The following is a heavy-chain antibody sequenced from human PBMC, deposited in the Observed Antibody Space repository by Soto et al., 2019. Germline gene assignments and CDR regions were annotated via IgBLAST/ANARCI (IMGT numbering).Heavy chain of an antibody. Sequence: AAVKVSCKASGYTFFTCDISWVRQAPGQGLEWMGWISLYSDGTNYAQKFQGRVSMTTDTSTTTAYMELRSLRSDDTAVYYCARVVPGAEAWFGPWGQGTLVTVSS. D-gene: IGHD2-2*01. CDR3: ARVVPGAEAWFGP. CDR1: GYTFFTCD. V-gene: IGHV1-18*01. J-gene: IGHJ5*02. CDR2: ISLYSDGT.